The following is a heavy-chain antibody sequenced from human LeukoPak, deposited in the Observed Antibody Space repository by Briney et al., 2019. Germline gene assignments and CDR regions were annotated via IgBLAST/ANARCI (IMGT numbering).Heavy chain of an antibody. CDR3: ARTYYYDSSGVQYFQH. V-gene: IGHV4-39*01. Sequence: SETLSLTCTVSGGSISSSNSYWGWIRQPPGKGLEWIGSISYSGSTYYNPSLKSRVTISVDTSKNQFSLKLSSVTAADTAVYYCARTYYYDSSGVQYFQHWGQGTLVTVSS. CDR2: ISYSGST. CDR1: GGSISSSNSY. D-gene: IGHD3-22*01. J-gene: IGHJ1*01.